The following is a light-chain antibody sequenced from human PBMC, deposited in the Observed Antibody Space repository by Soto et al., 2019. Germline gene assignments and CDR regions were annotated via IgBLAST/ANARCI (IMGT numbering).Light chain of an antibody. V-gene: IGLV2-8*01. CDR3: SSYAGSNNYV. CDR2: EVS. CDR1: SSDVGAYNY. J-gene: IGLJ1*01. Sequence: QSALTQPPSASGSPGQSVTISCTGTSSDVGAYNYLSWYQQHPGKAPKLMIYEVSKRPSGVPDRFSGSKSGNTASLTVSGLXXXXEADYYCSSYAGSNNYVFGTGTKV.